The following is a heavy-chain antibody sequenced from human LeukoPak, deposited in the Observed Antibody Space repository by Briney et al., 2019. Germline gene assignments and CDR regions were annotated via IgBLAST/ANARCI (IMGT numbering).Heavy chain of an antibody. Sequence: SGTLSLTCAVSGGSISSSNWWSWVRQPPGKGLEWIGEINHSGSTNYNPSLKSRVTISVDTSKNQFSLKLSSVTAADTAVYYCARRGGYCSGGSCYFYRPHKTYYFDYWGQGTLVTVSS. D-gene: IGHD2-15*01. CDR2: INHSGST. V-gene: IGHV4-4*02. J-gene: IGHJ4*02. CDR3: ARRGGYCSGGSCYFYRPHKTYYFDY. CDR1: GGSISSSNW.